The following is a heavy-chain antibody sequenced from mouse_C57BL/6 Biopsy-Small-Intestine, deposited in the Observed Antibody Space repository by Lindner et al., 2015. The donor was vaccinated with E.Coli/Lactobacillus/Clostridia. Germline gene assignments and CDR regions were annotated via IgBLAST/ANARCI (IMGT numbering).Heavy chain of an antibody. CDR1: GFTFSDYG. J-gene: IGHJ1*03. CDR2: ISSGSSTI. CDR3: ARTEDYYGNFDV. V-gene: IGHV5-17*01. Sequence: VRLQESGGGLVKPGGSLKLSCAASGFTFSDYGMHWVRQAPEKGLEWVAYISSGSSTIYYADTVKGRFTISRDNAKNTLFLQMTSLRSEDTAMYYCARTEDYYGNFDVWGTGTTVTVSS. D-gene: IGHD1-1*01.